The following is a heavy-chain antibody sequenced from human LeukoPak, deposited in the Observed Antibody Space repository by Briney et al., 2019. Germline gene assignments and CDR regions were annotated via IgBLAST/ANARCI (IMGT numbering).Heavy chain of an antibody. J-gene: IGHJ4*02. V-gene: IGHV3-23*01. CDR3: AKSIAARPLNFDY. CDR1: GFTFSSYA. D-gene: IGHD6-6*01. Sequence: GGSLRLSCAASGFTFSSYAMSWVRQAPGKGLEWVSAVSGSGGSTYYADSVKGRFTISRDNSKNTLYLQMNSLRAEDTAVYYCAKSIAARPLNFDYWGQGTLVTVSS. CDR2: VSGSGGST.